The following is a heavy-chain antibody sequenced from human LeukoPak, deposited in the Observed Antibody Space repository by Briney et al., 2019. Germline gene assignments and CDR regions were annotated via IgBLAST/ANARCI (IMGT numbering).Heavy chain of an antibody. CDR3: ARDHECHYYDSSVRNWFDP. V-gene: IGHV1-18*04. D-gene: IGHD3-22*01. Sequence: ASLKVSCKASGYTFTGYYMHWVRQAPGQGLEWMGWISAYNGNTNYAQKLQGRVTMTTDTSTSTAYMELRSLRSDDTAVYYCARDHECHYYDSSVRNWFDPWGQGTLVTVSS. CDR2: ISAYNGNT. CDR1: GYTFTGYY. J-gene: IGHJ5*02.